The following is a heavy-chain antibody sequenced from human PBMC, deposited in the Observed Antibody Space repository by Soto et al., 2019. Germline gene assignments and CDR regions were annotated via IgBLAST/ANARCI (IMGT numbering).Heavy chain of an antibody. Sequence: GASVKVSCKASGYTFTSYYMHWVRQAPGQGLEWMGIINPSGGSTSYAQKFQGRVTMTRDTSTSTVYMELSSLRSEDTAVYYCASALHCSSTSCHFSDAFDIWGQGTMVTVSS. J-gene: IGHJ3*02. CDR3: ASALHCSSTSCHFSDAFDI. CDR1: GYTFTSYY. D-gene: IGHD2-2*01. CDR2: INPSGGST. V-gene: IGHV1-46*03.